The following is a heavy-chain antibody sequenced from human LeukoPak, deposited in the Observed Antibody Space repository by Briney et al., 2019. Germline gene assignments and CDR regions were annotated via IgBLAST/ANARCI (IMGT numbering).Heavy chain of an antibody. CDR2: INHSGST. Sequence: PSETLSLTCAVYGGSFSGYYWSWLRQPPGKGLEWIGEINHSGSTNYNPSLMSRVTISVDTSKNQFSLKLSSVTAADTAVYYCARTGRRGYSYGYPNFDYWGQGTLVTVSS. D-gene: IGHD5-18*01. CDR1: GGSFSGYY. J-gene: IGHJ4*02. V-gene: IGHV4-34*01. CDR3: ARTGRRGYSYGYPNFDY.